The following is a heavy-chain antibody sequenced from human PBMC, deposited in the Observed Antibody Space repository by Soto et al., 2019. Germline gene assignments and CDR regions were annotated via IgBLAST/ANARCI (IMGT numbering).Heavy chain of an antibody. CDR1: GFAFSSHP. Sequence: LRLSCAASGFAFSSHPMSWVRQAPERGLEWVSGISDSGGLTYNADSVKGRFTISRDNSKNTLYLQMNSLRAEDTALYYCARRASGSSRSFDIWGQGTIVTVS. V-gene: IGHV3-23*01. CDR3: ARRASGSSRSFDI. J-gene: IGHJ3*02. CDR2: ISDSGGLT. D-gene: IGHD6-6*01.